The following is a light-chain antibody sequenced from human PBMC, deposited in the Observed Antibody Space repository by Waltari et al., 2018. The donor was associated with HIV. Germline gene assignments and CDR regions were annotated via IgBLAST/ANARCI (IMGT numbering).Light chain of an antibody. CDR3: QQRSNWPIT. Sequence: EIVLTQSPAALSLSPGERATLSCRASQRVSSYLAWYQQNPGQAPRLLISCASSRATGIPARFSGSGSGTDFTLTISSLEPGDFGVYYCQQRSNWPITFGQGTRLEIK. J-gene: IGKJ5*01. CDR2: CAS. CDR1: QRVSSY. V-gene: IGKV3-11*01.